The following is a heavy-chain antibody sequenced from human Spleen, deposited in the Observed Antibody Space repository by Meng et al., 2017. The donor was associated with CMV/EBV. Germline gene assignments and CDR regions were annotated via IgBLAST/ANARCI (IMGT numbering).Heavy chain of an antibody. Sequence: GESLKISCKGSGDTFTTYWIGWVRQVPGEDLEWMGIIWPGDSDTRYSPSFQGQVSMSIDKSISTAYLQWTSLEASDTAIYYCTRHPGPDSIPAAGDAFGIWGQGTMVTVSS. V-gene: IGHV5-51*01. CDR2: IWPGDSDT. D-gene: IGHD6-25*01. CDR3: TRHPGPDSIPAAGDAFGI. CDR1: GDTFTTYW. J-gene: IGHJ3*02.